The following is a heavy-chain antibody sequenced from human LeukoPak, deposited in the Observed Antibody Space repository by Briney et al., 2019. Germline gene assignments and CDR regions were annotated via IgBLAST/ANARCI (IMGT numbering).Heavy chain of an antibody. J-gene: IGHJ4*02. D-gene: IGHD3-22*01. CDR2: IIPILGIA. CDR1: GGTFSSYA. CDR3: ASVYYYGSSGYLGN. Sequence: GASVKVSCKASGGTFSSYAISWVRQAPGQGLEWMGRIIPILGIANCAQEFQGRVTITAAKSRSTAYMELSSLRSGDTAVYYGASVYYYGSSGYLGNWGQGTLVTVSS. V-gene: IGHV1-69*04.